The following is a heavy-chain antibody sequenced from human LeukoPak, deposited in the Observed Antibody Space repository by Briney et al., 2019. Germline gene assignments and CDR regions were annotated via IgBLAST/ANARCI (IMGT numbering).Heavy chain of an antibody. J-gene: IGHJ4*02. Sequence: SETLSLNCTVSGGSISGYYWSWIRQSPGKGLEWIAYIYYSGSSNLNPSLKSRVTIAVDTSKNQFSLKLNSVTAADTAVYYCASIQYYDILTGYYNYWGQGTLVTVSS. CDR3: ASIQYYDILTGYYNY. CDR2: IYYSGSS. CDR1: GGSISGYY. D-gene: IGHD3-9*01. V-gene: IGHV4-59*08.